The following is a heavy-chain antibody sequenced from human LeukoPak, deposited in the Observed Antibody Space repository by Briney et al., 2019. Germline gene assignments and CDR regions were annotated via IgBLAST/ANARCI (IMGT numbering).Heavy chain of an antibody. J-gene: IGHJ4*02. CDR2: IYSGGST. V-gene: IGHV3-53*01. Sequence: QSGGSLRLSCAASGFTVSSNYMSWVRQAPGKGLEWVSVIYSGGSTYYADSVKGRFTISRDNSKNTLYLQMNSLRAEDTAVYYCAKATDTAMVLFGYWGQGTLVTVSS. D-gene: IGHD5-18*01. CDR1: GFTVSSNY. CDR3: AKATDTAMVLFGY.